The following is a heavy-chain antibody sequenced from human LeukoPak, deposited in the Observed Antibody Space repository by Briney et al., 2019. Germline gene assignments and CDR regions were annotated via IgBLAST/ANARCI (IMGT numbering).Heavy chain of an antibody. CDR3: ARVGVGGSSSWYYYYYGMDI. Sequence: GASVKVSCKASGGTFSSYTISWVRQAPGQGLEWMGRIIPILGIANYAQKSQGRVTITADKSTSTAYMELSSLRSEDTAVYYCARVGVGGSSSWYYYYYGMDIWGQGTTVTVSS. CDR1: GGTFSSYT. J-gene: IGHJ6*02. V-gene: IGHV1-69*02. D-gene: IGHD6-13*01. CDR2: IIPILGIA.